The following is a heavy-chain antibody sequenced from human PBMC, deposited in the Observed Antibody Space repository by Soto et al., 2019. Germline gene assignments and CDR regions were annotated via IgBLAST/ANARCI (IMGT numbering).Heavy chain of an antibody. CDR2: INNSGST. CDR3: ASPRVGATNRYYYYGLDV. V-gene: IGHV4-34*01. D-gene: IGHD1-26*01. Sequence: PSETLSLTCVVYCGSFSGYYWSWIRQPPGKGLEWIGGINNSGSTNYNPSRKSRVTISVDTSKNQLSLKLSSVTAADTAVYYCASPRVGATNRYYYYGLDVWGQGTTVTVSS. J-gene: IGHJ6*02. CDR1: CGSFSGYY.